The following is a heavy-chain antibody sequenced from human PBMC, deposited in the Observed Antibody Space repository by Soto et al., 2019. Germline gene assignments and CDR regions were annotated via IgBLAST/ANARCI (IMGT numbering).Heavy chain of an antibody. CDR3: ALYCSGVYCSGH. D-gene: IGHD2-15*01. CDR2: ISGSGDNR. J-gene: IGHJ4*02. Sequence: PGGSLRLSCAASGFTFRSYSMTWVRQAPGKGLEWVSAISGSGDNRYYADSVRGRFTISRDNSKNTVYLQMNSLRAEDTAVYYCALYCSGVYCSGHWGQGTLVTVSS. CDR1: GFTFRSYS. V-gene: IGHV3-23*01.